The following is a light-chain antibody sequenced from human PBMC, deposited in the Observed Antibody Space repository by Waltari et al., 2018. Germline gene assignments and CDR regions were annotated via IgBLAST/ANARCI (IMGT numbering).Light chain of an antibody. CDR2: GAS. J-gene: IGKJ1*01. CDR1: QSVSRS. Sequence: DIVLTQSPGTLSLSPGERATLSSRTSQSVSRSLAWYQQKPGQAPKLLIYGASNRATGIPDRFSGTGSGTDFTLKINRVQAEDVVVYYCMQSLQALWTFGQGTKVEIK. CDR3: MQSLQALWT. V-gene: IGKV3-20*01.